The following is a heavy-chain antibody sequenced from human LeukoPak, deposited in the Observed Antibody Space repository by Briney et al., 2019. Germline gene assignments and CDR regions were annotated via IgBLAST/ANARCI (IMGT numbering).Heavy chain of an antibody. CDR2: IYYTGNT. V-gene: IGHV4-39*01. J-gene: IGHJ5*02. CDR3: ARLRS. Sequence: SETLSLTCTVSGVSISSSYSYWGWIRQPPGMGLEWIGSIYYTGNTYYNASLKSRVSISIDTSKNQFSLKLTSVTAADTAVYYCARLRSWGQGTLVTVSS. CDR1: GVSISSSYSY.